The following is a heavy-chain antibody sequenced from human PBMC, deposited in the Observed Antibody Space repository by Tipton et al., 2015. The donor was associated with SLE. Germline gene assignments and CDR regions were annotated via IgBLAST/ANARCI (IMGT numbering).Heavy chain of an antibody. CDR3: ARDHLDV. CDR1: GGSISSHY. V-gene: IGHV4-59*11. J-gene: IGHJ6*02. CDR2: IYYSGST. Sequence: TLSLTCTVSGGSISSHYWSWIRQPPGKGLEWIGYIYYSGSTNYNPSLKSRVTISVDTSKNQFPLKLSSVTAADTAVYYCARDHLDVWGQGTTVTVSS.